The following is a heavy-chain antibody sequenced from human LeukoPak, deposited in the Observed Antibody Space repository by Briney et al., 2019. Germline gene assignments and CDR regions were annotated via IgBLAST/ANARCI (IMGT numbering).Heavy chain of an antibody. CDR3: ARDHMATIYRVVYYMDV. CDR1: GYTFTSYY. J-gene: IGHJ6*03. CDR2: INPSGGST. Sequence: ASVKVSCKASGYTFTSYYMHWVRQAPGQGVEWMGIINPSGGSTSYAQKFQGRVTMTRDMSTSTVYMELSSLRSEDTAVYYCARDHMATIYRVVYYMDVWGKGTTVTVSS. V-gene: IGHV1-46*01. D-gene: IGHD5-24*01.